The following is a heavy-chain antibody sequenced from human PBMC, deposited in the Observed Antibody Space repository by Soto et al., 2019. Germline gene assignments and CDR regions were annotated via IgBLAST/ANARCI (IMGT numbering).Heavy chain of an antibody. CDR2: IYPGDSDT. J-gene: IGHJ6*02. Sequence: PGESLKISCKGSGYSFTSYWIVWVRQMPGKGLEWMGIIYPGDSDTRYSPSFQGQVTISADKAISTACLQWSSLSVAVTALYYCARTAAAGKYNYGVDIWGQGTTVTVSS. D-gene: IGHD6-13*01. CDR1: GYSFTSYW. V-gene: IGHV5-51*01. CDR3: ARTAAAGKYNYGVDI.